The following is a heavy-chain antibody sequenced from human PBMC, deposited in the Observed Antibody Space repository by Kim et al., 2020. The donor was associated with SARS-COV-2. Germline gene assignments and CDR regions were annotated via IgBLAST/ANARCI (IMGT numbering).Heavy chain of an antibody. J-gene: IGHJ3*02. Sequence: GGSLRLSCAASGFTFSSYGMHWVRQAPGKGLEWVAVIWYDGSNKYYADSVKGRFTISRDNSKNTLYLQMNSLRAEDTAVYYCAREGPYGYYDSSGYYLDAFDIWGQGTMVTVSS. CDR1: GFTFSSYG. D-gene: IGHD3-22*01. V-gene: IGHV3-33*01. CDR2: IWYDGSNK. CDR3: AREGPYGYYDSSGYYLDAFDI.